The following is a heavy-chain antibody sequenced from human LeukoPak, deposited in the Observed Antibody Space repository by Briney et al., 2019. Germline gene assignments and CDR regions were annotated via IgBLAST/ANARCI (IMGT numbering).Heavy chain of an antibody. Sequence: ASVKVSCKASGYTLTGYYMHWVRQAPGQGLEWMGWINPNSGGTNHAQKFQGRVTMTRDTSISTAYMELSRLRSDDTAVYYCARWGCGGDCYLFDYWGQGTLVTVSS. V-gene: IGHV1-2*02. CDR2: INPNSGGT. J-gene: IGHJ4*02. D-gene: IGHD2-21*02. CDR3: ARWGCGGDCYLFDY. CDR1: GYTLTGYY.